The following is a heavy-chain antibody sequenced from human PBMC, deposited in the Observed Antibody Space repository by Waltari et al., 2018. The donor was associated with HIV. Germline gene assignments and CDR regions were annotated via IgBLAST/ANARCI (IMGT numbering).Heavy chain of an antibody. CDR1: TGYITQSYY. CDR2: VYSNGVS. V-gene: IGHV4-39*01. CDR3: VALRTVSGTCHN. D-gene: IGHD1-1*01. J-gene: IGHJ1*01. Sequence: LQLQESGPALVKPSETLSLTCTVPTGYITQSYYCGWVRPFPGTGLEWLGTVYSNGVSNHSPSLKARVGLCVDTTKKQFAVTLSAATPADTCLYFCVALRTVSGTCHNWGQGTLV.